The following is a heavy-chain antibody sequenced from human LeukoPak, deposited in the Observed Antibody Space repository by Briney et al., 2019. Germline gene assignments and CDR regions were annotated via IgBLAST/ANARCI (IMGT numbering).Heavy chain of an antibody. V-gene: IGHV3-30*04. Sequence: GGSLRLSCAASGFSFSSYEMNWVRQAPGKGLEWVAVISYDGSNKYYADSVKGRFTISRDNSKNTLYLQVNSLRAEDTAVYYCARDLTMVRGDVGGYWGQGTLVTVSS. CDR1: GFSFSSYE. CDR3: ARDLTMVRGDVGGY. D-gene: IGHD3-10*01. J-gene: IGHJ4*02. CDR2: ISYDGSNK.